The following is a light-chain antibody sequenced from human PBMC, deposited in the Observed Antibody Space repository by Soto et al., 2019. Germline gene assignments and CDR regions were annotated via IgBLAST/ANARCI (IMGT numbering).Light chain of an antibody. J-gene: IGKJ3*01. CDR2: DAS. V-gene: IGKV3-11*01. CDR1: QSVSNY. CDR3: KQYNSYV. Sequence: EIVLTQSPATLSLSPGXRATLSCWASQSVSNYFVWYQQKPGQAPRLLIYDASKRATGIPARFSGSGSGTDFTLTISSLQPEDFATYYCKQYNSYVFGPGTKVDIK.